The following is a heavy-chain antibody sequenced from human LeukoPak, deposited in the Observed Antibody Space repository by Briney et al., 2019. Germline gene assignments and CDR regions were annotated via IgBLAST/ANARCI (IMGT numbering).Heavy chain of an antibody. V-gene: IGHV3-21*01. Sequence: GGSLRLSCAASGFTFSSYSMNWVRQAPGKGLEWVSSISSSSSYIYYADSVKGRFTISRDNAKNSLSLQMNSLRVEDTAVYYCARDPGIASDGTVGYFDYWGQGILVTVSS. D-gene: IGHD6-13*01. CDR2: ISSSSSYI. CDR3: ARDPGIASDGTVGYFDY. CDR1: GFTFSSYS. J-gene: IGHJ4*02.